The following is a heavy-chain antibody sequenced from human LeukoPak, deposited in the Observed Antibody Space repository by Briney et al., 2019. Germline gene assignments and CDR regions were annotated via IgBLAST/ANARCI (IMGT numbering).Heavy chain of an antibody. CDR2: IYHSGST. J-gene: IGHJ4*02. CDR3: ARDDYGDFAWVS. V-gene: IGHV4-38-2*02. CDR1: GYSISSGYY. D-gene: IGHD4-17*01. Sequence: SETLSLTCTVSGYSISSGYYWGWIRQPPGKGLEWIGSIYHSGSTYYNPSLKSRVTISVDTSKNQFSLKLSSVTAADTAVYYCARDDYGDFAWVSWGQGTLVTVSS.